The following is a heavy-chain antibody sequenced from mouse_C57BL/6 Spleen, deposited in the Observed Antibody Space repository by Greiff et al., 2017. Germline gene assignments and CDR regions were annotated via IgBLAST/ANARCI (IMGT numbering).Heavy chain of an antibody. D-gene: IGHD2-3*01. V-gene: IGHV1-15*01. Sequence: VQLQQSGAELVRPGASVTLSCKASGYTFTDYAMHWVKQTPVHGLEWIGALDPETGGTAYNQKFKGKAILTAYKSSSTAYMELRSLTSEDSAVYYCTRYGYYGCAYWGQGTLVTVSA. CDR1: GYTFTDYA. CDR3: TRYGYYGCAY. CDR2: LDPETGGT. J-gene: IGHJ3*01.